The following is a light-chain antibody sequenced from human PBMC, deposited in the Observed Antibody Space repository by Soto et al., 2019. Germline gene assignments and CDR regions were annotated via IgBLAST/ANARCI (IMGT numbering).Light chain of an antibody. CDR2: DAS. J-gene: IGKJ1*01. CDR3: QQYNSLWT. Sequence: DIQMTQSPSTLSASVGDRVTITCRASQSISSWLAWYQQKPGKAPKLLIYDASSSESGVPSRLSGSGSGTEFTLTISSLQPDDSATYYCQQYNSLWTFGQGTKVDIK. V-gene: IGKV1-5*01. CDR1: QSISSW.